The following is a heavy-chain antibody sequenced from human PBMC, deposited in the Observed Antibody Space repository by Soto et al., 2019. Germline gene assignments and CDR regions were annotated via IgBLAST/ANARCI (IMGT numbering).Heavy chain of an antibody. CDR3: ARGYSGYDLHRRAQHKSYYYYYYYMDV. CDR1: GFTFSSYG. V-gene: IGHV3-33*01. Sequence: GGSLRLSCAASGFTFSSYGMHWVRQAPGKGLEWVAVIWYDGSNKYYADSVKGRFTISRDNSKNTLYLQMNSLRAEETAVYYCARGYSGYDLHRRAQHKSYYYYYYYMDVWGKGTTVTVSS. J-gene: IGHJ6*03. CDR2: IWYDGSNK. D-gene: IGHD5-12*01.